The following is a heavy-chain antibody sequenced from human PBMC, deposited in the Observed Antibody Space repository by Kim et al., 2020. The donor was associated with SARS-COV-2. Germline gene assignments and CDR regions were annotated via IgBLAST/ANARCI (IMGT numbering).Heavy chain of an antibody. J-gene: IGHJ4*02. CDR3: ARWNYNNYAWGIDY. Sequence: VGSVEGRVTISRDNAKHALYLQMSRLRAEDTAIYYCARWNYNNYAWGIDYWGQGTLVTVSS. D-gene: IGHD4-4*01. V-gene: IGHV3-7*04.